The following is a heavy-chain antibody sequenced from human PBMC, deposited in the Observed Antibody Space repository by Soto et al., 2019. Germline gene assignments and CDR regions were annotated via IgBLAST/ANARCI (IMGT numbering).Heavy chain of an antibody. CDR3: AREVQVHTPAFVY. J-gene: IGHJ4*02. D-gene: IGHD3-10*01. V-gene: IGHV1-69*19. CDR2: ISPMFGAA. Sequence: QVQLVQSGAEMQKPGSSGKVSCHSSGGTFNTYAMNWVRQAPGQGPEWMGDISPMFGAANYAPKLQGRVTITADESTGTSYMQLSSLTSEDTALYFCAREVQVHTPAFVYWGQGTLVTVSS. CDR1: GGTFNTYA.